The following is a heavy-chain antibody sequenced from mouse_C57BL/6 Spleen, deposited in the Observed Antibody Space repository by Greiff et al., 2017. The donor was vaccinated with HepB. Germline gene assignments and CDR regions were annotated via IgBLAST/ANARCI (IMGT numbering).Heavy chain of an antibody. D-gene: IGHD3-3*01. J-gene: IGHJ1*03. CDR2: IYPRSGNT. V-gene: IGHV1-81*01. CDR3: ARRRDVGWYFDV. CDR1: GYTFTSYG. Sequence: QVQLKQSGAELARPGASVKLSCKASGYTFTSYGISWVKQRTGQGLEWIGEIYPRSGNTYYNEKFKGKATLTADKSSSTAYMELRSLTSEDSAVYFCARRRDVGWYFDVWGTGTTVTVSS.